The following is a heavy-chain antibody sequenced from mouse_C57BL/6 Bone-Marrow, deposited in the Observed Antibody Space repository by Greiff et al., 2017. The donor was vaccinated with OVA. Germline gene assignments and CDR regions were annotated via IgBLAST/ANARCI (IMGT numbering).Heavy chain of an antibody. D-gene: IGHD4-1*01. CDR2: ISNGGGST. CDR3: ARGTVPWFAY. CDR1: GFTFSDYY. Sequence: EVMLVESGGGLVQPGGSLKLSCAASGFTFSDYYMYWVRQTPEKRLEWVAYISNGGGSTYYPDTVKGRFTISRDNAKNTLYLQMSRLKSEDTAMYYCARGTVPWFAYWGQGTLVTVSA. J-gene: IGHJ3*01. V-gene: IGHV5-12*01.